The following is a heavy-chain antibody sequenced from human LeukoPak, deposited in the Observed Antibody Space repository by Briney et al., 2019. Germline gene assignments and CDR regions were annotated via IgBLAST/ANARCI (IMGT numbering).Heavy chain of an antibody. D-gene: IGHD1-26*01. Sequence: GGSLRLSCAASGFTFSNAWMSWVRQAPGKGLEWVGRIKSKTDGGTTDYAAPVKGRFTISRDDSKNTLYLQMNSLKTEDTAVYYCTTAAKSGTLPSYWGQGTLVTVSS. J-gene: IGHJ4*02. CDR2: IKSKTDGGTT. CDR3: TTAAKSGTLPSY. V-gene: IGHV3-15*01. CDR1: GFTFSNAW.